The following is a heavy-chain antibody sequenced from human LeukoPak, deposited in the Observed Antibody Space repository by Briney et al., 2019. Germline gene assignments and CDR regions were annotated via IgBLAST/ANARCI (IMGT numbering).Heavy chain of an antibody. CDR3: ARVDTAMVIDY. D-gene: IGHD5-18*01. CDR1: GFTFSDYY. J-gene: IGHJ4*02. V-gene: IGHV3-11*03. Sequence: GSLRLSCAASGFTFSDYYMSWIRQAPGKGLEWVSYISTSGTYTNYADSVKGRFTISRDNAKNSLYLQMSSLRAEDTAVYYCARVDTAMVIDYWGQGTLVTVSS. CDR2: ISTSGTYT.